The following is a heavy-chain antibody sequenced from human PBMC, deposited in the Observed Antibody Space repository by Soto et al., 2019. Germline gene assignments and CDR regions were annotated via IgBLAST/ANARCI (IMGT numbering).Heavy chain of an antibody. CDR2: ISGSGGST. CDR3: AKAEGDTDMVIRRNNWFDP. V-gene: IGHV3-23*01. D-gene: IGHD5-18*01. Sequence: GGSLRLSCAASGFTFSSYAMSWVRQAPGKGLEWVSAISGSGGSTYYADSVKGRFTISRDNSKNTLYLQMNSLRAEDTAVYYCAKAEGDTDMVIRRNNWFDPWGQGTLVTVS. J-gene: IGHJ5*02. CDR1: GFTFSSYA.